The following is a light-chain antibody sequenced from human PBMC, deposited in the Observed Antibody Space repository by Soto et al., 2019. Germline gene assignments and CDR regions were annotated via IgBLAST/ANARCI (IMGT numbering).Light chain of an antibody. CDR2: DAS. V-gene: IGKV1-5*01. J-gene: IGKJ1*01. CDR1: QNINNW. Sequence: DIQMTQSPSTLSASIGDRVTITCRASQNINNWIAWYQQKPGKAPKFLTYDASTLESGVPSRFSGSGFGTEFSLTISSLQPDDFGSYYCQHMRTFGQGTKVEMK. CDR3: QHMRT.